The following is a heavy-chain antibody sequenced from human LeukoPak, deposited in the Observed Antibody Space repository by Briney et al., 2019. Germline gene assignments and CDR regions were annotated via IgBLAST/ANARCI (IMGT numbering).Heavy chain of an antibody. CDR3: ARQPFMVRGVNYYYYGMDV. CDR2: IYYSGST. V-gene: IGHV4-39*01. Sequence: PSETLSLTCTVSGGSISSSSYYWGWIRQPPGKGLEWIGSIYYSGSTYYNPSLKSRVTISVDTSKSQFSLKLSSVTAADTAVYYCARQPFMVRGVNYYYYGMDVWGQGTTVTVSS. CDR1: GGSISSSSYY. D-gene: IGHD3-10*01. J-gene: IGHJ6*02.